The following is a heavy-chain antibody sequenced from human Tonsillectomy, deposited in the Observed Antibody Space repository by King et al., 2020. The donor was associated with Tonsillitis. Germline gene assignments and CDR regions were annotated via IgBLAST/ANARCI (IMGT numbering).Heavy chain of an antibody. Sequence: VQLVESGGGLVQPGGSLRLSCAASGFTFSSYAMNWVRQAPGKGLEWVSSISTGGGSTYSADSVRGRFTISRDNSKNTLYLQMNSLRAEDTAVYYCTRGYCSSTSCPPYVDSWGQGPLVTVSS. V-gene: IGHV3-23*04. D-gene: IGHD2-2*01. CDR1: GFTFSSYA. CDR2: ISTGGGST. CDR3: TRGYCSSTSCPPYVDS. J-gene: IGHJ4*02.